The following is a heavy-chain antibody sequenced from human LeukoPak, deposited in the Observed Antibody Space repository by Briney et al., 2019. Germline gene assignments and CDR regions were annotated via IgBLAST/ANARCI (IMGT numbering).Heavy chain of an antibody. CDR2: IYYSGST. V-gene: IGHV4-39*07. CDR1: GGSISSSSYY. J-gene: IGHJ5*02. Sequence: SETLSLTCTVSGGSISSSSYYWGWIRQPPGKGLEWIGSIYYSGSTYYNPSLKSRVTISVDTSKNQFSLKLSSVTAADTAVYYCARMLRGAWDWFDPWGQGTLVTVSS. CDR3: ARMLRGAWDWFDP. D-gene: IGHD2-15*01.